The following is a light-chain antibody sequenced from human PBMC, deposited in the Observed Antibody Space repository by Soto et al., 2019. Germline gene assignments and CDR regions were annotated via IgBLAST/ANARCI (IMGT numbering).Light chain of an antibody. CDR2: GAS. Sequence: IQLTQSPSSLSASVGDRVTVTCRASQGISKYLAWYQQKPGKAPKLLIYGASTLQSGVLSRFSGSGAGTDFSITISSLQPEDFATYYCQQLNNYPRTFGPGTRVDVK. CDR3: QQLNNYPRT. CDR1: QGISKY. J-gene: IGKJ3*01. V-gene: IGKV1-9*01.